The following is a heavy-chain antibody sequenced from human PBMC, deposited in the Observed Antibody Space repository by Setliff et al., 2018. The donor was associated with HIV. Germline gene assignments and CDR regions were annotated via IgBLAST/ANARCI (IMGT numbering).Heavy chain of an antibody. V-gene: IGHV5-51*01. Sequence: RRESLKISCQGSGYNFVDYSIAWVRQVPGKGLEWMGIIYPVDSETRYSPSFQGQVTISADKSINTAYLQWTTLKASDSAMYYCARPRGNDYAGSGFDNWGQGTLVTVSS. D-gene: IGHD2-2*01. CDR1: GYNFVDYS. J-gene: IGHJ4*02. CDR3: ARPRGNDYAGSGFDN. CDR2: IYPVDSET.